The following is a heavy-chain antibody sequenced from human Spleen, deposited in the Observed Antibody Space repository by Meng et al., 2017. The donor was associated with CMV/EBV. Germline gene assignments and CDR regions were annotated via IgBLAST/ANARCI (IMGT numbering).Heavy chain of an antibody. CDR3: AKRIRPQEGDYFDD. Sequence: QVQLVESGXGVVQPXGSLRLSCAASGFTFSSYGMHWVRQAPGKGLEWVAFIRYDGSNKYYADSVKGRFTISRDNSKNTLYLQMNSLRAEDTAVYYCAKRIRPQEGDYFDDWGQGTLVTVSS. CDR1: GFTFSSYG. V-gene: IGHV3-30*02. CDR2: IRYDGSNK. D-gene: IGHD2-15*01. J-gene: IGHJ4*02.